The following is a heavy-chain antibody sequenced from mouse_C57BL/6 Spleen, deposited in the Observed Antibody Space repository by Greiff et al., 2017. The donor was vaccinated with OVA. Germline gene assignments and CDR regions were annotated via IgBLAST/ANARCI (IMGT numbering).Heavy chain of an antibody. CDR2: IRNKANGYTT. CDR1: GFTFTDYY. CDR3: ASPSTVDWYFDV. Sequence: EVKLMESGGGLVQPGGSLSLSCAASGFTFTDYYMSWVRQPPGKALEWLGFIRNKANGYTTEYSASVKGRFTISRDNSQSILYLQMNALRAEDSATYYCASPSTVDWYFDVWGTGTTVTVSS. J-gene: IGHJ1*03. D-gene: IGHD1-1*01. V-gene: IGHV7-3*01.